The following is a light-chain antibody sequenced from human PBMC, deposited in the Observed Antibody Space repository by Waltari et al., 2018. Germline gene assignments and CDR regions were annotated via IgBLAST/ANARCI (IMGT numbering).Light chain of an antibody. J-gene: IGLJ2*01. CDR1: HIGTTD. CDR2: DAD. CDR3: QVWDSHTVV. Sequence: SYVLTQLSSMSVTPGQTARNVCGGRHIGTTDVHWYQRKAGQAPLLVLHDADTRPSGIPDRFSGTNSGDTATLTISGVEAEDEADYFCQVWDSHTVVFGGGTNLTVL. V-gene: IGLV3-21*02.